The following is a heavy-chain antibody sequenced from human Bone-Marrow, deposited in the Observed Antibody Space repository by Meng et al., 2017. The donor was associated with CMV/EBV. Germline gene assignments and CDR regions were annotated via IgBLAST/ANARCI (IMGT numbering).Heavy chain of an antibody. CDR2: INPSGGRT. Sequence: TFTSYYMHWVRQAPGQGLEWMGIINPSGGRTSYAQKFQGRVTMTRDTSTSTVYMELSSLRSEDTAVYYCARDHHTYYDILTGYPPGYWGQGTLVTVSS. D-gene: IGHD3-9*01. J-gene: IGHJ4*02. V-gene: IGHV1-46*01. CDR1: TFTSYY. CDR3: ARDHHTYYDILTGYPPGY.